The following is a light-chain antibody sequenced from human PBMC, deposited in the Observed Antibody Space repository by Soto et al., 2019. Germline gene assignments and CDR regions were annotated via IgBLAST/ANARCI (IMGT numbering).Light chain of an antibody. CDR3: SSYRSGGTFV. CDR1: ISDVPRHSH. J-gene: IGLJ1*01. V-gene: IGLV2-14*01. CDR2: VVS. Sequence: QCPLTQPASVSGSPGQWIAISCTGTISDVPRHSHLGRHQQHPGKAPKVLISVVSIRPSGVSNRFSGSKSGNTASLTISGLQDEDEADYYCSSYRSGGTFVFGSGTKVTVL.